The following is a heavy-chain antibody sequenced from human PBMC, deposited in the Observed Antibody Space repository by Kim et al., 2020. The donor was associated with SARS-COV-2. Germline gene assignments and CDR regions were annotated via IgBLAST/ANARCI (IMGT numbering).Heavy chain of an antibody. CDR2: ITGDGRT. V-gene: IGHV3-23*01. J-gene: IGHJ4*02. CDR3: ARETGYGAGSRIDF. CDR1: GFSFSSHA. Sequence: GGSLRLSCAASGFSFSSHALNWVRQAPGGGLQWVSAITGDGRTYYAESVKGRFTLARDNSKKTLSLQMVSLRVDDTATYFCARETGYGAGSRIDFWGQGTLVAVSS. D-gene: IGHD3-10*01.